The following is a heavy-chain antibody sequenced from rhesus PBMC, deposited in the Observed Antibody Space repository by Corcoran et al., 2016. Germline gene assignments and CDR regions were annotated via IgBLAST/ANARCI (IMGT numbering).Heavy chain of an antibody. V-gene: IGHV4-169*02. Sequence: QLQLQESGPGLVKPSETLSVTCAVSGGSISSSYWSWLRQAPGKGLEWIGYIYGSGSSTKYNPSLNGRVTLSADPSKNQLSLRLSSVTAADTAVYFCTSDPRGSGWFDYWGQGVLVTVSS. CDR3: TSDPRGSGWFDY. D-gene: IGHD6-31*01. J-gene: IGHJ4*01. CDR1: GGSISSSY. CDR2: IYGSGSST.